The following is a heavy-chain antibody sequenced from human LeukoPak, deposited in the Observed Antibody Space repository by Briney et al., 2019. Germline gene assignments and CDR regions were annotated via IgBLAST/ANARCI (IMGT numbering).Heavy chain of an antibody. CDR1: GYIFITYG. Sequence: ASVKVSCKVSGYIFITYGISWVRQAPGQGLEWMGWISADNGDTNFAQKFRGRVTMTRDTSTSTVYMELERLTSDDTAVYYCARDFFLRGSSWFDTFDIWGQGTMVTVSS. CDR2: ISADNGDT. CDR3: ARDFFLRGSSWFDTFDI. D-gene: IGHD6-13*01. V-gene: IGHV1-18*01. J-gene: IGHJ3*02.